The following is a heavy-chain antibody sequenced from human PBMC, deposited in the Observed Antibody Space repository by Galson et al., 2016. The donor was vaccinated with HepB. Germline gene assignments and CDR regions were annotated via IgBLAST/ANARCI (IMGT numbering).Heavy chain of an antibody. D-gene: IGHD3-3*01. J-gene: IGHJ4*02. V-gene: IGHV3-73*01. CDR1: GFTFSSYW. CDR3: TSLTIFGVVTNY. CDR2: IRSKANNYAT. Sequence: LRLSCAASGFTFSSYWMSWVRQASGKGLEWVGRIRSKANNYATAYAASVKGRFTISRDDSKNTAYLQMNSLKTEDTAVYYCTSLTIFGVVTNYWGQGTLVTVSS.